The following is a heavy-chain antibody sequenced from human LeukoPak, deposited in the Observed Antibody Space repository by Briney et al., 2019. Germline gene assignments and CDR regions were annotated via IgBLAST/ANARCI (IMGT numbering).Heavy chain of an antibody. CDR3: ARVNPYSSSWYFDY. D-gene: IGHD6-13*01. CDR2: IYHSGST. J-gene: IGHJ4*02. CDR1: GGSISSGGYY. V-gene: IGHV4-30-2*01. Sequence: KPSETLSLTCTVSGGSISSGGYYWSWIRQPPGKGLEWIGYIYHSGSTYYNPSLKSRVTISVDTSKNQFSLKLSSVTAADTAVYYCARVNPYSSSWYFDYWGQGTLVTVSS.